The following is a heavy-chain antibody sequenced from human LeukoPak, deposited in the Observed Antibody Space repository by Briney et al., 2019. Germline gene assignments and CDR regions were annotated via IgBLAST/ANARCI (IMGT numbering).Heavy chain of an antibody. J-gene: IGHJ4*02. D-gene: IGHD3-10*01. CDR2: INSDGSSI. CDR1: GFTFSTYW. CDR3: ARAWAGAGAGGDD. Sequence: AGGSLRLSCVASGFTFSTYWMHWVRQAPGKGLVWVSRINSDGSSISYADSVKGRFTISRDNAKNTLYLQMNSLRAEDTAVYYCARAWAGAGAGGDDWGRGPLVTVS. V-gene: IGHV3-74*01.